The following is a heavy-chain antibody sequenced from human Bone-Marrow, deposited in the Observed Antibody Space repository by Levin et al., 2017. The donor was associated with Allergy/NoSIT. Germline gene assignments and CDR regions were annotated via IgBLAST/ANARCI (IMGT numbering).Heavy chain of an antibody. Sequence: GESLKISCVASEVTFNTYAMTWVRQPPGKGLEWLSTISGFGGTTYYTDSVKGRFTISRDNSKNTLYLQMDSLRAEDAAQYYCATLRVGTILDAFDIWGQGTLVTVSS. J-gene: IGHJ3*02. CDR2: ISGFGGTT. CDR3: ATLRVGTILDAFDI. V-gene: IGHV3-23*01. CDR1: EVTFNTYA. D-gene: IGHD1-26*01.